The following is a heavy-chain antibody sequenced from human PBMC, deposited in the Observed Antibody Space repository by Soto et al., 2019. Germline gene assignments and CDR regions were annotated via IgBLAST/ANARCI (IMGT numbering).Heavy chain of an antibody. CDR1: GYTFTNSG. D-gene: IGHD1-1*01. V-gene: IGHV1-18*01. CDR3: ARDKDRVQLGGNYYYILDV. CDR2: IRVNNGDT. J-gene: IGHJ6*02. Sequence: ASVKVSCKASGYTFTNSGFSWVRQAPGQGLEWVGWIRVNNGDTHYAQKLQGRVTITADESTSTAFMELSGMTSDDTAVYYCARDKDRVQLGGNYYYILDVWGQGTTVTVSS.